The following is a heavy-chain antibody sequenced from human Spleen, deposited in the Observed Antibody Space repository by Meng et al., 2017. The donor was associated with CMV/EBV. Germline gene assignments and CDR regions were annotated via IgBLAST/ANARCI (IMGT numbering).Heavy chain of an antibody. CDR2: INWTGGSR. D-gene: IGHD2-2*01. CDR3: ARSSMGSCSTTTCYPAYFQH. Sequence: GGSLRLSCAASGFTFDDSTMHWVRQAPGKGLEWVSLINWTGGSRHYADSVKGRFTISRGDSKNSLYLQMNSLRTEDTAFYYCARSSMGSCSTTTCYPAYFQHWGQGTLVAVSS. J-gene: IGHJ1*01. V-gene: IGHV3-43*01. CDR1: GFTFDDST.